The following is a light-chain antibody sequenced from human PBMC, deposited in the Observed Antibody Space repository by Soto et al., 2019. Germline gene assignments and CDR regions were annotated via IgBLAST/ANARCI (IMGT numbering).Light chain of an antibody. CDR3: QQYNSFSTWT. CDR1: QSISTW. V-gene: IGKV1-5*03. J-gene: IGKJ1*01. Sequence: IQVTQSPSTLSASVGDRVTITCRASQSISTWLAWYQQKPGKAPKLLIYKASSLESGVPSRFSGSGSGTEFTLTISSLQPDDFATYFCQQYNSFSTWTFGQGTKVEIK. CDR2: KAS.